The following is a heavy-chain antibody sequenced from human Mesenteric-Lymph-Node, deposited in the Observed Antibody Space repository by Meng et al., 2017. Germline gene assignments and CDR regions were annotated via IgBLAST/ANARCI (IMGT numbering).Heavy chain of an antibody. J-gene: IGHJ5*02. CDR2: ISGSGGST. D-gene: IGHD3-10*01. Sequence: GESLKISCAASGFTFSSYAMSWVRQAPGKGLEWVSAISGSGGSTYYADSVKGRFTISRDNSKNTLYLQMNSLRAEDTAVYYCARDNYGSGDNWFDPWGQGTLVTVSS. CDR3: ARDNYGSGDNWFDP. V-gene: IGHV3-23*01. CDR1: GFTFSSYA.